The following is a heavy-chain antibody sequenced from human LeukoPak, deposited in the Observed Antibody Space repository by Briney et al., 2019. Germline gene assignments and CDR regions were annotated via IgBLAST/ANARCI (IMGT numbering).Heavy chain of an antibody. Sequence: ASVKVSCKASGYTFTNYFMHWVRQAPGQGLEWMGIINTDGGITSYAQKFQGRFTMTRDMSTTTVYMELSSLKSEDTAVYYCTRDGRPRYCSGGTCYSGIHDYWGQGTLVTVSS. CDR1: GYTFTNYF. D-gene: IGHD2-15*01. CDR2: INTDGGIT. CDR3: TRDGRPRYCSGGTCYSGIHDY. V-gene: IGHV1-46*01. J-gene: IGHJ4*02.